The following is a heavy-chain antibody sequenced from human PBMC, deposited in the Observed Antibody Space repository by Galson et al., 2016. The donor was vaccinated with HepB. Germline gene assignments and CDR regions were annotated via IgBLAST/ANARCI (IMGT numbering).Heavy chain of an antibody. CDR3: TVARYGSGDYYTY. V-gene: IGHV3-15*01. Sequence: SLRLSCAAAGFTFTYAWMSWVRQAPGKGLEWVGRIKRITDGGTTDYAAPVKGRFSISRDDSQKRLYLHMNSLKPEDTAVYCCTVARYGSGDYYTYWGQGTLVTVSS. J-gene: IGHJ4*02. D-gene: IGHD3-10*01. CDR1: GFTFTYAW. CDR2: IKRITDGGTT.